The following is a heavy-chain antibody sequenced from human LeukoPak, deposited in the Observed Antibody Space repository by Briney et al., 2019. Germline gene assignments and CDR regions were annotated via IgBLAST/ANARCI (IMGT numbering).Heavy chain of an antibody. D-gene: IGHD5-24*01. CDR3: ARGEMATIKTGFDY. V-gene: IGHV1-69*05. CDR1: GGIFSRYY. J-gene: IGHJ4*02. CDR2: SIPIFGTA. Sequence: SVSLSCAASGGIFSRYYSSWVRQAPGQGLEWMGESIPIFGTANCAQKFQGRVTITTDESTSTAYMELSSLRSEDTAVYYCARGEMATIKTGFDYWGQGTLVTVSS.